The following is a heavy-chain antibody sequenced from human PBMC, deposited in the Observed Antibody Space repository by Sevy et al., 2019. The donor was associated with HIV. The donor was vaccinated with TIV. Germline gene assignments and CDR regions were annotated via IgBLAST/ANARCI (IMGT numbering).Heavy chain of an antibody. V-gene: IGHV3-21*01. Sequence: GGSLRLACAASGFTFSSYSMNWVRQAPGKRLEWVSSISSSSSYIYYADSVKGRFTMSRDNAKNSLYLQMNSLRAEDTAVYYCARGRDGYSILLYWGQGTLVTVSS. D-gene: IGHD4-4*01. CDR2: ISSSSSYI. J-gene: IGHJ4*02. CDR3: ARGRDGYSILLY. CDR1: GFTFSSYS.